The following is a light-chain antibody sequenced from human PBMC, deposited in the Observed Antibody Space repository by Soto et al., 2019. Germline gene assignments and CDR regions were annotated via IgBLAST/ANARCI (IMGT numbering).Light chain of an antibody. Sequence: DIVMTQSPDSLAVSLDERATINCKSSQSVLHSSHNENYLVWYQQKPGQPPKLLIYWASTRESGVPDRFSGSVSGTDFTLTISSLQAEDVAVYYCQQYYSTPYTFGQGTKLEIK. V-gene: IGKV4-1*01. J-gene: IGKJ2*01. CDR3: QQYYSTPYT. CDR1: QSVLHSSHNENY. CDR2: WAS.